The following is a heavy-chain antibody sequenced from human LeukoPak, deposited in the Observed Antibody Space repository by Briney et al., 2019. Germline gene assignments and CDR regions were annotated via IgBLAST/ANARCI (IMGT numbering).Heavy chain of an antibody. V-gene: IGHV3-74*01. Sequence: GGSLRLSCAASGFTFSRYWMHRVRQTPGKGLVWVSRINCDGSSTRYADSVKGRFTISRDNAKNTLDLQMSSLTTEDTAVYYCVRDRHCGGDCPPGNFQHWGQGTLVMVSS. CDR3: VRDRHCGGDCPPGNFQH. J-gene: IGHJ1*01. CDR2: INCDGSST. D-gene: IGHD2-21*02. CDR1: GFTFSRYW.